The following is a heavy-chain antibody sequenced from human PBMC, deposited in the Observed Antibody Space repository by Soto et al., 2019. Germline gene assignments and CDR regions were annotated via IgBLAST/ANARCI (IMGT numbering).Heavy chain of an antibody. Sequence: GGSLRLSCAASGLTFSTYAMSWFRQSPGKGLKWVSSISGSGVITYYADSLKGRFTISRDSSKNTLYMQMNSLRAEETVVYYGAKDTYGSGSYRIWFDPWGQGTLVTVSS. CDR1: GLTFSTYA. J-gene: IGHJ5*02. CDR2: ISGSGVIT. D-gene: IGHD3-10*01. CDR3: AKDTYGSGSYRIWFDP. V-gene: IGHV3-23*01.